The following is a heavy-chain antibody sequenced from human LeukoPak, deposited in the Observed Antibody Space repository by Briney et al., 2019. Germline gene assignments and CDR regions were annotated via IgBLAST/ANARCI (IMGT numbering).Heavy chain of an antibody. V-gene: IGHV4-61*02. CDR3: ARGSITIFGVAPPADY. CDR2: IYTSGST. J-gene: IGHJ4*02. Sequence: SQTLSLTCTVTGGSISSGSYYWSWIRQPAGKGLEWIGRIYTSGSTNYNPSPKSRVTISVATSKNQFSLKLSSVTAADTAVYYCARGSITIFGVAPPADYWGQGTLVTVSS. D-gene: IGHD3-3*01. CDR1: GGSISSGSYY.